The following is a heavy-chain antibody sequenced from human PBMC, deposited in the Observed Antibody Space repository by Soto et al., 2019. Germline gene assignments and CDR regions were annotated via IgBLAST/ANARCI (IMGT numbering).Heavy chain of an antibody. CDR3: TTGVTSRGMDV. CDR1: GFTFSNAW. J-gene: IGHJ6*02. CDR2: IKTKTDGGTT. D-gene: IGHD3-10*01. V-gene: IGHV3-15*01. Sequence: PGGSLRLSCAASGFTFSNAWMSWVRQVLGKGLEWVGCIKTKTDGGTTDYAAPVKGRFTISRDDSKNTLYLQMNSLKTEDTAVYYCTTGVTSRGMDVWGQGTTGTVSS.